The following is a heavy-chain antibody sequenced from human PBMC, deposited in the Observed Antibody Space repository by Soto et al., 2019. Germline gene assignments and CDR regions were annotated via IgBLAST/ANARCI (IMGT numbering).Heavy chain of an antibody. Sequence: ASVKVSCKASGYTFTGYYMHWVRQAPGQGLEWIGWINPNSGGTNYAQKFQGWVTMTRDTSISTAYMELSRLRSDDTAVYYCARTTVTTLKNYGMDVWGQGTTVTVSS. CDR2: INPNSGGT. CDR1: GYTFTGYY. CDR3: ARTTVTTLKNYGMDV. D-gene: IGHD4-17*01. J-gene: IGHJ6*02. V-gene: IGHV1-2*04.